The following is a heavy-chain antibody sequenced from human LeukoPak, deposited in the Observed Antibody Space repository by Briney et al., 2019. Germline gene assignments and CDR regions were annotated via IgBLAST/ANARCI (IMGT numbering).Heavy chain of an antibody. V-gene: IGHV3-23*01. Sequence: GGSLRLSCAASELTFSTYAMSWVRQAPGKGLEWVSAISRAGGSTYYADSVKGRFTISRDNSKNTLYLQMNSLRAEDTALYYCTKINRGEVAGHFDFWGQGTLVTVSS. J-gene: IGHJ4*02. CDR3: TKINRGEVAGHFDF. CDR2: ISRAGGST. CDR1: ELTFSTYA. D-gene: IGHD6-19*01.